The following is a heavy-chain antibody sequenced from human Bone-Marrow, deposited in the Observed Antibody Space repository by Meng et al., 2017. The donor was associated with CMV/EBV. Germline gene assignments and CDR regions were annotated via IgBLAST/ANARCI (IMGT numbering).Heavy chain of an antibody. J-gene: IGHJ4*02. V-gene: IGHV3-30*04. CDR1: GFTFSSYA. Sequence: GGSLRLSCAASGFTFSSYAMHWVRQAPGKGLEWVAVISYDGSNKYYRDSVKGRFTISRDNAKNSLYLQMNSLRAEDTAVYYCARDRSYYYDSSGSPSFFDYWGQGTLVTVSS. CDR2: ISYDGSNK. CDR3: ARDRSYYYDSSGSPSFFDY. D-gene: IGHD3-22*01.